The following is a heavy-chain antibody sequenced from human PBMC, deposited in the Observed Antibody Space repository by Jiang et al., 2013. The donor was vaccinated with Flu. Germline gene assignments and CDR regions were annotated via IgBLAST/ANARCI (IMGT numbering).Heavy chain of an antibody. CDR3: ARDSPEWELLRWGGAYFDY. Sequence: YYADSVKGRFTISRDNSKNTLYLQMNSLRAEDTAVYYCARDSPEWELLRWGGAYFDYWGQGTLVTVSS. D-gene: IGHD1-26*01. J-gene: IGHJ4*02. V-gene: IGHV3-30*01.